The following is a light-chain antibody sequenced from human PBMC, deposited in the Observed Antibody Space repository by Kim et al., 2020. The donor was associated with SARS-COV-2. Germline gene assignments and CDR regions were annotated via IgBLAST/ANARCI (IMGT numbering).Light chain of an antibody. J-gene: IGLJ3*02. CDR3: QAWDSSTAV. CDR2: QDS. Sequence: VSPGQTASITCSGEKLGDKYACWYQQKPGQSPVLVIYQDSKRPSGIPERFSGSNSGNTATLTISGTQTMDEADYYCQAWDSSTAVFGGGTQLTVL. CDR1: KLGDKY. V-gene: IGLV3-1*01.